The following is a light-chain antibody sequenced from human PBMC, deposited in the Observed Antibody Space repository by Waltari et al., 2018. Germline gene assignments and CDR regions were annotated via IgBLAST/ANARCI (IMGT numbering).Light chain of an antibody. CDR1: NSNIGARHD. CDR2: PTK. CDR3: QSYDSSLSGVL. Sequence: QSVLTQPPSVSGAPGQRVTISCTGSNSNIGARHDVHWYQQVPGESPRLLIYPTKNRPSGGPDRFSGSKSGTSASLAITGLQPEDEADYYCQSYDSSLSGVLFGGGTKLTVL. V-gene: IGLV1-40*01. J-gene: IGLJ3*02.